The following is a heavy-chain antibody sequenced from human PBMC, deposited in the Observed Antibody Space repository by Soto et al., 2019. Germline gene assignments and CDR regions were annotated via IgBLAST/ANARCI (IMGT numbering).Heavy chain of an antibody. Sequence: QAQLVQSGAEVKKPGASVKVSCKASGYTFYSHSTSWVRRAPGQELEWMGRISADNGNTKYAQKFRGRVTMTTDTSTSTVYMELRNLRSDDTAVYYCARCIQQDYYYGMDVWGQGTTVTVSS. CDR1: GYTFYSHS. J-gene: IGHJ6*02. V-gene: IGHV1-18*01. CDR3: ARCIQQDYYYGMDV. D-gene: IGHD5-18*01. CDR2: ISADNGNT.